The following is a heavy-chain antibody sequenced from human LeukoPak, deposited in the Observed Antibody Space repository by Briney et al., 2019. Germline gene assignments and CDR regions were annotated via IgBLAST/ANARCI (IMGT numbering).Heavy chain of an antibody. Sequence: GASVKVSCKASGYTFTSCGISWVRQAPGQGLEWMGWISAYNGNTNYAQKLQGRVTMTTDTSTSTAYMELRSLRSDDTAVYYCARESPLEDYGSGSYYTPSGPLDPWGQGTLVTVSS. D-gene: IGHD3-10*01. V-gene: IGHV1-18*01. J-gene: IGHJ5*02. CDR3: ARESPLEDYGSGSYYTPSGPLDP. CDR1: GYTFTSCG. CDR2: ISAYNGNT.